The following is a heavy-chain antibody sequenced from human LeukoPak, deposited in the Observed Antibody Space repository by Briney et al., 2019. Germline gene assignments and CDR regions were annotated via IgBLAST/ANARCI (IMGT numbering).Heavy chain of an antibody. Sequence: SXXLSLTCAVYGGSFSGYYWSWIRQPPGKGREWIGEINHSGSTNYNPSLKSRVNISVDTSKNQFSLKLSSVTAADTAVYYCARRYRVYYYYMDVWGKGTTVTVSS. V-gene: IGHV4-34*01. CDR3: ARRYRVYYYYMDV. CDR1: GGSFSGYY. D-gene: IGHD2-2*01. CDR2: INHSGST. J-gene: IGHJ6*03.